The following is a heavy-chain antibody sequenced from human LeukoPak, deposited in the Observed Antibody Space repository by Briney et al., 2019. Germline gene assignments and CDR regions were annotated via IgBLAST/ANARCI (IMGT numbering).Heavy chain of an antibody. J-gene: IGHJ4*02. Sequence: SETLSLTCTVSGGSISSGDYYWSWIRQPPGKGLEWIGYIYYSGSTYYNPSLKSRVTISVDTSKNQFSLKLSSVTAADTAVYYCARVAVVVPAAILYWGQGTLATVSS. V-gene: IGHV4-30-4*08. D-gene: IGHD2-2*01. CDR3: ARVAVVVPAAILY. CDR2: IYYSGST. CDR1: GGSISSGDYY.